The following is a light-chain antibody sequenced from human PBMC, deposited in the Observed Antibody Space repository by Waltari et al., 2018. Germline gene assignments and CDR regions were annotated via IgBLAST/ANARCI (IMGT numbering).Light chain of an antibody. CDR2: EGS. CDR1: SSAVGRYNL. J-gene: IGLJ3*02. V-gene: IGLV2-23*01. Sequence: QPALTQPAAVSGSPGPSTTISSTGTSSAVGRYNLVSWYQQNPGKAPQLMICEGSKRPSGVSNRFSGSKSGTTASLTISGLQAEDEADYYCCSYAGIWVFGGGTKLTVL. CDR3: CSYAGIWV.